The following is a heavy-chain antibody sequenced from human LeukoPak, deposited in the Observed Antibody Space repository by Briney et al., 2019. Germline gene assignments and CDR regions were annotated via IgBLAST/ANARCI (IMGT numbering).Heavy chain of an antibody. CDR3: ARDRIGFGELLYNQDYMDV. V-gene: IGHV3-48*03. J-gene: IGHJ6*03. CDR1: GFTFSSYE. Sequence: PGGSLRLSCAASGFTFSSYEMNWVRQAPGKGLEWVSYISSSGSTIYYADSVKGRFTISRDNAKNSLYLQMNSLRAEDTAVYYCARDRIGFGELLYNQDYMDVWGKGTTVTISS. CDR2: ISSSGSTI. D-gene: IGHD3-10*01.